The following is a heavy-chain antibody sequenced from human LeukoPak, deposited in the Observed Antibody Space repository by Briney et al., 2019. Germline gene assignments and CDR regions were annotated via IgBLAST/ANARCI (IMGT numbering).Heavy chain of an antibody. Sequence: GESLRLSCAGSGFTFTDSAINWVRQAPGKGLEWVSSINNIATHSYYAASVKGRFSISRDDAKNSVYQQMHSLRAEDTAVYYCARDRGFIAEPDYWGQGTLVTVSS. CDR2: INNIATHS. D-gene: IGHD6-13*01. V-gene: IGHV3-21*01. J-gene: IGHJ4*02. CDR1: GFTFTDSA. CDR3: ARDRGFIAEPDY.